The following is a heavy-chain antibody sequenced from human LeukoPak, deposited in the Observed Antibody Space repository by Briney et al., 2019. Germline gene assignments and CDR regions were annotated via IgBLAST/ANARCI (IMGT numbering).Heavy chain of an antibody. CDR2: ISYDGSNK. J-gene: IGHJ4*02. CDR3: ARDTRQTSVTNFDS. D-gene: IGHD4-17*01. CDR1: GFTFSSYA. V-gene: IGHV3-30*04. Sequence: GGSLRLSCAASGFTFSSYAMHWVRQAPGKGLEWVAVISYDGSNKYYADSVKGRFTISRDNSKNTLYLQMNSLRAEDTAIYYCARDTRQTSVTNFDSWGQGTLVTVSS.